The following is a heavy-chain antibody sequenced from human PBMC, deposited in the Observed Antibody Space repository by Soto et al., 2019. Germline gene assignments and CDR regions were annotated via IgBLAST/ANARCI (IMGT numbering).Heavy chain of an antibody. J-gene: IGHJ6*02. V-gene: IGHV5-10-1*01. CDR3: ARHQWELQPLYGIDV. Sequence: GESLKISCKGSGYSFTSYWIIWVRQMPGKGLEWMGRIDPSDSYTNYSPSFQGHVTISADKSISTAYLQWSSLKASDTAMYYCARHQWELQPLYGIDVWGQGTTVTVSS. D-gene: IGHD1-26*01. CDR1: GYSFTSYW. CDR2: IDPSDSYT.